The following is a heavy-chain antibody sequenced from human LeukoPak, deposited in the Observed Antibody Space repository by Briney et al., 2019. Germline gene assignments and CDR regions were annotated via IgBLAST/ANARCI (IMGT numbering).Heavy chain of an antibody. V-gene: IGHV4-31*03. J-gene: IGHJ5*02. CDR3: ARVRYLSWFDP. Sequence: PSETLSLTCTVSGGSISSGGYYWSWIRQHPGKGLEWIGYIYYSGSTYYNPSLKSRVTISVDTSKNQFSLKLSSVTAADTAVYYCARVRYLSWFDPWGQGTLVTVSS. CDR1: GGSISSGGYY. CDR2: IYYSGST. D-gene: IGHD1-1*01.